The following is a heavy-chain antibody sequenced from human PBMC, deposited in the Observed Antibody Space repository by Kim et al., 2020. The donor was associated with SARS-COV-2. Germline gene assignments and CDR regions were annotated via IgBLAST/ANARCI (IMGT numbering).Heavy chain of an antibody. CDR1: GGSFSGYY. CDR2: INHSGST. J-gene: IGHJ4*02. D-gene: IGHD6-19*01. CDR3: ARASPSIAVAGTGRPTKFDY. V-gene: IGHV4-34*01. Sequence: SETLSLTCAVYGGSFSGYYWSWIRQPPGKGLEWIGEINHSGSTNYNPSLKSRVTISVDTSKNQFSLKLSSVTAADTAVYYCARASPSIAVAGTGRPTKFDYWGQGTLVTVSS.